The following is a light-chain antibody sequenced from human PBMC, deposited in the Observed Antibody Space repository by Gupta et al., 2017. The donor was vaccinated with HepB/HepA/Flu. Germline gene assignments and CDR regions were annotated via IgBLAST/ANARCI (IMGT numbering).Light chain of an antibody. CDR2: WGS. J-gene: IGKJ1*01. CDR3: TQHLPTWT. V-gene: IGKV2-28*01. CDR1: QSLLHSNGYNY. Sequence: DIVMTQSPLSLPVTPGEPASISCRSSQSLLHSNGYNYLDWYLQKPGQSQQLMIYWGSKRGSGGTDSFSGSGEAKDFTHKSSRGEDEDGGVYYVTQHLPTWTFGQGTKVEIK.